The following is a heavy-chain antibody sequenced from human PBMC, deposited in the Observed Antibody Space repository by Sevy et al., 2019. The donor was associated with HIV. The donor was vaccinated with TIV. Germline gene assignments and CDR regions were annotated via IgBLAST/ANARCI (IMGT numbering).Heavy chain of an antibody. J-gene: IGHJ4*02. CDR3: SKQGDSRGWYPFDY. V-gene: IGHV3-23*01. Sequence: CGFLRLSCAASGFTFSNYDMSCVRQAPGKGLERVSSISRGGGTYYADSVKGRFTISRDNSKNTLSVQMNSLRAEDTAVYYCSKQGDSRGWYPFDYWGQGTLVIVSS. CDR1: GFTFSNYD. CDR2: ISRGGGT. D-gene: IGHD6-19*01.